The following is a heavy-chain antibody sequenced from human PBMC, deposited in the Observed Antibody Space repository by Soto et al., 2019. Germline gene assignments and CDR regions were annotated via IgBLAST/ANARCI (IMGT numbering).Heavy chain of an antibody. V-gene: IGHV3-7*03. CDR3: ARESHMATVFGVVIKGCFDS. J-gene: IGHJ5*01. Sequence: GGSLRLSCSASGFTLSRFWMSWVRQVPGKGLEWVADINLDGSEKNYVDSVRGRFTLSRDNAQNPVYLQMNSLRVEDTAVYYCARESHMATVFGVVIKGCFDSWGQGTLVTVSS. CDR1: GFTLSRFW. D-gene: IGHD3-3*01. CDR2: INLDGSEK.